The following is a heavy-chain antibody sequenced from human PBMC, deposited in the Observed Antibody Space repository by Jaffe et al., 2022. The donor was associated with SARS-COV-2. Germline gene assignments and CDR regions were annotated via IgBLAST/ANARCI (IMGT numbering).Heavy chain of an antibody. D-gene: IGHD2-2*01. CDR1: GGSISSSSYY. Sequence: QLQLQESGPGLVKPSETLSLTCTVSGGSISSSSYYWGWIRQPPGKGLEWIGSIYYSGSTYYNPSLKSRVTISVDTPQNQFSLKLSSVTAADTAVYYCARRSLCSSTTCYGFGNGWFDPWGQGTLVTVSS. J-gene: IGHJ5*02. V-gene: IGHV4-39*01. CDR2: IYYSGST. CDR3: ARRSLCSSTTCYGFGNGWFDP.